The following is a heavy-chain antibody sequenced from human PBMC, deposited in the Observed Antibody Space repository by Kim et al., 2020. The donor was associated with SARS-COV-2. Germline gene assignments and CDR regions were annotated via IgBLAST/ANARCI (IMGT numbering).Heavy chain of an antibody. V-gene: IGHV3-23*01. CDR2: ISGSGDST. Sequence: GGSLRLSCAASGFAFSIYAMTWVRQAPGKGLEWVSTISGSGDSTSYADSVKGRFTISRDNSKNTLHLQMNSLRAEDAAVYYCANQGTLEWSFDYWGQGTLVTVSS. CDR3: ANQGTLEWSFDY. J-gene: IGHJ4*02. D-gene: IGHD3-3*01. CDR1: GFAFSIYA.